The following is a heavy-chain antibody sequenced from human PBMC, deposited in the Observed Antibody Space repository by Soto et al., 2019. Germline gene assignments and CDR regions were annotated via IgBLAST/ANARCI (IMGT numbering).Heavy chain of an antibody. V-gene: IGHV3-13*01. D-gene: IGHD1-7*01. Sequence: HPGGSLRLSCAASGFTFSTYDMHWVRQVTGKGLEWVSSIGTAGDTDYSGSVKGRFTISREDAKNSLYLQLNSLRAEDTAVYYCARQQKELQTVYYYYGMDVWGQGTPVTVSS. J-gene: IGHJ6*02. CDR3: ARQQKELQTVYYYYGMDV. CDR1: GFTFSTYD. CDR2: IGTAGDT.